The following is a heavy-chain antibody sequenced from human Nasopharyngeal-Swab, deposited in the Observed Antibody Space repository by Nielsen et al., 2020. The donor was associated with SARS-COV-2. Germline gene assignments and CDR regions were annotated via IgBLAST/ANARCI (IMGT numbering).Heavy chain of an antibody. CDR1: GDSITSNSYF. Sequence: SETLSLTCTVSGDSITSNSYFWGWIRQSPGQGLEWIGNRYYSESVYYNPSLKSRVTISLDTSKNQLSLHLTSVTAADTATYFCARGPPDYYDVSGYYAWGQGILVTVSS. CDR3: ARGPPDYYDVSGYYA. V-gene: IGHV4-39*07. J-gene: IGHJ5*02. CDR2: RYYSESV. D-gene: IGHD3-22*01.